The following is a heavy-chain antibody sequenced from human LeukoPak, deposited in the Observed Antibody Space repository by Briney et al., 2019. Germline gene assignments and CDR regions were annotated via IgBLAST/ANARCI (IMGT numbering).Heavy chain of an antibody. CDR3: ARVLGSSEDYVWGSYRF. Sequence: GGSLRLSCAASGFTFSSYSMNWVRQAPGKGLEWVSSITGSSSYIYYADSVKGRFTISRDNAKNSLYLQMNSLRAEDTAVYYCARVLGSSEDYVWGSYRFWGQGTLVTVSS. CDR1: GFTFSSYS. V-gene: IGHV3-21*01. J-gene: IGHJ4*02. D-gene: IGHD3-16*02. CDR2: ITGSSSYI.